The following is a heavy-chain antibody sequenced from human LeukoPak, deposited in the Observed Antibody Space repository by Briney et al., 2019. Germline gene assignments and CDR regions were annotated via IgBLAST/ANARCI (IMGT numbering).Heavy chain of an antibody. J-gene: IGHJ6*03. V-gene: IGHV1-69*13. CDR2: IIPIFGTA. Sequence: RASVKVSCKASGGTFSSYAISWVRQAPGQGREWMGGIIPIFGTANYAQKFQGRVTITADESTSTAYMELSSLRSEDTAVYYCARDYGDYYYYMDVWGKGTTVTISS. CDR1: GGTFSSYA. D-gene: IGHD4-17*01. CDR3: ARDYGDYYYYMDV.